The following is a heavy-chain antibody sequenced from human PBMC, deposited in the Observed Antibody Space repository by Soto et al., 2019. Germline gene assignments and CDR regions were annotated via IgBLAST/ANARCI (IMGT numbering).Heavy chain of an antibody. CDR3: ARCDSGYSYGYPY. D-gene: IGHD5-18*01. J-gene: IGHJ4*02. CDR1: GFPFGNYW. Sequence: EVQLEESGGGLVQPGGPLSPSGAASGFPFGNYWCTWVRQAQGKGREWVSRIGGDGRNLNYADSVKGRFTISRDNAENTLYLQMNSLRAEDTAVYYCARCDSGYSYGYPYWGQGTLVTVSS. CDR2: IGGDGRNL. V-gene: IGHV3-74*01.